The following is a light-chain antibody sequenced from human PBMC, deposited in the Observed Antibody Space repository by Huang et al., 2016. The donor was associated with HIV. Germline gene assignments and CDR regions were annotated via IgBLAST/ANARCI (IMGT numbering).Light chain of an antibody. Sequence: EIVMTQSPATMSVSLGERATLSCRASQSVSTNLAWYQHKPGQAPRLLIYDASTRATDIAARFSGSGSGTEFTLTISSLQSEDFAVYYCQHYNNWPPIFTFGPGTKVDIE. CDR2: DAS. V-gene: IGKV3-15*01. CDR3: QHYNNWPPIFT. CDR1: QSVSTN. J-gene: IGKJ3*01.